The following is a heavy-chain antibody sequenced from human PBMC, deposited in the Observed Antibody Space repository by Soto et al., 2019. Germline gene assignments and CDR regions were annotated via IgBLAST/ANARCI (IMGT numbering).Heavy chain of an antibody. V-gene: IGHV1-69*13. J-gene: IGHJ4*02. Sequence: GASVKVSCKASGGTFSSYAISWVRQAPGQGLEWMGGIIPIFGTANYAQKFQGRVTITADESTSTAYMELSSLRSEDTVVYYCARDLPGYSYGIDYWGQGTLVTVSS. CDR1: GGTFSSYA. CDR3: ARDLPGYSYGIDY. D-gene: IGHD5-18*01. CDR2: IIPIFGTA.